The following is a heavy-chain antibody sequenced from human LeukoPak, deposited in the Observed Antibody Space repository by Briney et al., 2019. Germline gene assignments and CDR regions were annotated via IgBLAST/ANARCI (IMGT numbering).Heavy chain of an antibody. CDR3: ATHPLYYDSSGPGD. Sequence: ASVKVSCKASGYTFTSYGISWVRQAPGQGLEWMGWISAYNGNTNYAQKLQGRVTMTTDTSTSTAYMELRSLRSEDTAVYYCATHPLYYDSSGPGDWGQGTLVTVSS. CDR1: GYTFTSYG. V-gene: IGHV1-18*01. CDR2: ISAYNGNT. J-gene: IGHJ4*02. D-gene: IGHD3-22*01.